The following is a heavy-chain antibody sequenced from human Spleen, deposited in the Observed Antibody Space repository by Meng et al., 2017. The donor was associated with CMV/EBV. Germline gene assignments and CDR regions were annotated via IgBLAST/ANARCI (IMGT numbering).Heavy chain of an antibody. J-gene: IGHJ4*02. CDR1: GYTFPGYD. D-gene: IGHD1-26*01. V-gene: IGHV1-2*02. CDR2: INPNSGGT. CDR3: ARLRVGATTTDDY. Sequence: QLDVYQPGDEGKKPGASVKVSCKASGYTFPGYDMQWVRQAPGQGLEWMGWINPNSGGTNYAQKFQGRVTMTRDTSISTAYMELSRLRSDDTAVYYCARLRVGATTTDDYWGQGTLVTVSS.